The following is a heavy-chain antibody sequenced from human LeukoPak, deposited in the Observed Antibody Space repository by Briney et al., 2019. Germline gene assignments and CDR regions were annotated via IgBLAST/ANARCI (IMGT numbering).Heavy chain of an antibody. V-gene: IGHV4-39*01. CDR1: GGSISSSSYY. D-gene: IGHD3-3*01. J-gene: IGHJ3*02. CDR2: IYYSGST. Sequence: QPSETLSLTCTVSGGSISSSSYYWGWIRQPPGKGLEWIGSIYYSGSTYYNPSLESRVTISVDTSKNQFSLKLSSVTAADTAVYYCARQDPIRGDAFDIWGQGTMVTVSS. CDR3: ARQDPIRGDAFDI.